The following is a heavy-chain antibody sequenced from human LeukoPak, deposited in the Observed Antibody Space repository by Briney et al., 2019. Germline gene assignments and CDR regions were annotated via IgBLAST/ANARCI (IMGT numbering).Heavy chain of an antibody. D-gene: IGHD3-10*01. J-gene: IGHJ4*01. CDR1: GFTFSSYG. V-gene: IGHV3-23*01. CDR2: ISASGGST. CDR3: AKRESVSAIYYFDY. Sequence: PGGSLRLSCAASGFTFSSYGMTWVRQAPGKGLEWVSVISASGGSTYYADSVKGRFTISRDNPKNTLYLQMNSLRAEDTAVYYCAKRESVSAIYYFDYWGHGTLVTASS.